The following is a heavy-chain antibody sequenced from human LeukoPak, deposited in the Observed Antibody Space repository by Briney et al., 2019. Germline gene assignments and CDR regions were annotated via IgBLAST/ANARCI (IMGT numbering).Heavy chain of an antibody. J-gene: IGHJ5*02. V-gene: IGHV4-59*01. CDR1: GGSISSYY. Sequence: SETLSLTCTVSGGSISSYYWSWIRQPPGKGLEWLGYFYFSGSTNCNPSLKSRVTISVDTSKNHFSLKLSSVTAADTAVYYCARGQSGFYYDSSGYYYGWFDPWGQGTLVTVSS. CDR3: ARGQSGFYYDSSGYYYGWFDP. D-gene: IGHD3-22*01. CDR2: FYFSGST.